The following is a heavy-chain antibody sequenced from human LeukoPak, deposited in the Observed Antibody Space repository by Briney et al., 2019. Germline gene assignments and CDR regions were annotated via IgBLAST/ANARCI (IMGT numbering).Heavy chain of an antibody. Sequence: SETLSLTCTVSGGSISSYYWSWIRQPPGKGLEWIGYIYYSGSTNYNPSLKSRVTISVDTSKNQFSLKLSSVTAADTAVYYCARDRRGFDYWGQGTLVTVSS. CDR1: GGSISSYY. J-gene: IGHJ4*02. D-gene: IGHD3-10*01. CDR3: ARDRRGFDY. V-gene: IGHV4-59*01. CDR2: IYYSGST.